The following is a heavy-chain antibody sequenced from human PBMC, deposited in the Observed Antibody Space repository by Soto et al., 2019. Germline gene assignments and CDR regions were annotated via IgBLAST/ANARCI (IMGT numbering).Heavy chain of an antibody. D-gene: IGHD6-6*01. CDR2: INPNSGEV. V-gene: IGHV1-2*06. J-gene: IGHJ4*02. Sequence: QVQLVQSGAEVKKPGASVRVSCKASGYTFIGYYIHWVRQAPGQGLEWMGRINPNSGEVKYGETFQGRVTMTRDTSHNTAYMERSRLSSDDTAVYYCARVPRPVWYVDYWGQGDLVTASS. CDR1: GYTFIGYY. CDR3: ARVPRPVWYVDY.